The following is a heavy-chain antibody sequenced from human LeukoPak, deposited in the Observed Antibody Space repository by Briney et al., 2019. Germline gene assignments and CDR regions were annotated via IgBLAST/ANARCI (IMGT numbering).Heavy chain of an antibody. CDR3: ARGHNYESSAADY. Sequence: PGGSLRLSCAASGFTFSSYWMNWARQAPGKGLECVSYISSGSSTISYADSVKGRFTVSRDNAKNSLYLQMNSLRAEDTAVYYCARGHNYESSAADYWGQGTLVTVSS. V-gene: IGHV3-48*01. J-gene: IGHJ4*02. D-gene: IGHD3-22*01. CDR1: GFTFSSYW. CDR2: ISSGSSTI.